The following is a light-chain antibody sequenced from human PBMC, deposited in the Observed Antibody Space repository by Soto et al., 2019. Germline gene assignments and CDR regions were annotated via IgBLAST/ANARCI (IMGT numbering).Light chain of an antibody. CDR3: QQYGSSPT. Sequence: EIVLTQSPGTLSLSPGERATLSCRASQSVSSSYLAWYQQKPGQAPRLLIYGASSRATGIPDRFSGSGSGTDFTLTISRLEPEDFPVYYCQQYGSSPTFGQGTKVAIK. CDR2: GAS. J-gene: IGKJ1*01. V-gene: IGKV3-20*01. CDR1: QSVSSSY.